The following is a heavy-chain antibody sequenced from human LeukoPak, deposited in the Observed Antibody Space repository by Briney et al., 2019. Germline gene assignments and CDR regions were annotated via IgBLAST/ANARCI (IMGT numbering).Heavy chain of an antibody. CDR2: IWYDGSNK. D-gene: IGHD3-10*01. J-gene: IGHJ4*02. CDR3: TRARGTIEKTYGDY. CDR1: GFTFSSYG. V-gene: IGHV3-33*08. Sequence: PGGSLRLSCAASGFTFSSYGMHWVRQAPGKGLEWVAVIWYDGSNKYYAESVKGRFTISRDNSKNTLSLQMSSLRVEDTAVYYCTRARGTIEKTYGDYWGQGTLVTVSS.